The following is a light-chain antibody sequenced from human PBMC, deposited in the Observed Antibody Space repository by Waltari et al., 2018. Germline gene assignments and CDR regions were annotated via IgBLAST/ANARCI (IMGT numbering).Light chain of an antibody. Sequence: EIVLTQSPGTLSLSPGDRATLSCRASQSVSSSNLAWYQQKPGQAPRLLIYHTSTRATGIPDRFSGSGSGTDFTLTISRLEPEDFAVYYCQQYGSLPRTFGQGTKVEIK. CDR2: HTS. CDR3: QQYGSLPRT. V-gene: IGKV3-20*01. J-gene: IGKJ1*01. CDR1: QSVSSSN.